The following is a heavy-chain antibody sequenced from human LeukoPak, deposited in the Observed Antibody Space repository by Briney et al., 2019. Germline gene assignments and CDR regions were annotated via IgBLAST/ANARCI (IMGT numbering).Heavy chain of an antibody. CDR2: IYTSGST. CDR1: GGSISSYY. V-gene: IGHV4-4*07. Sequence: SETLSLTCTVSGGSISSYYWSWIRQPAGKGLEWIGSIYTSGSTNYNPSLKSRVTMSVDTSKNQSSLKLSSVTAADTAVYYCARSPWYSGSYYFDYWGQGTLVTVSS. J-gene: IGHJ4*02. D-gene: IGHD1-26*01. CDR3: ARSPWYSGSYYFDY.